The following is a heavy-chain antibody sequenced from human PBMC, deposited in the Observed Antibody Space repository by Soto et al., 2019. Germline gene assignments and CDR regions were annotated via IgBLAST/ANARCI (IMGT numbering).Heavy chain of an antibody. J-gene: IGHJ6*04. D-gene: IGHD5-18*01. CDR1: GGSFSGYY. CDR3: ASGLGYSYGRQYYGMDV. CDR2: INHSGST. Sequence: SETLSLTCAVYGGSFSGYYWSWIRQPPGKGLEWIGEINHSGSTNYNPSLKSRVTISVDTSKNQFSLKLSSVTAADTAVYYCASGLGYSYGRQYYGMDVWGKGTTVT. V-gene: IGHV4-34*01.